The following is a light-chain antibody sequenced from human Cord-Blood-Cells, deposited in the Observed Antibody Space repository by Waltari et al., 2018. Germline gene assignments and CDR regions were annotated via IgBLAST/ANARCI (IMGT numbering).Light chain of an antibody. V-gene: IGLV2-8*01. CDR1: SSHVGGYNY. CDR2: EVS. J-gene: IGLJ1*01. Sequence: QSALTQPPSASGSPGQSVTISCTGTSSHVGGYNYVSWYQQHQGKAPKLMIYEVSKRPSGVPDRFSGSKSGNTASLTVSGLQAEDEADYYCSSYAGSNNYVFGTGTKVTVL. CDR3: SSYAGSNNYV.